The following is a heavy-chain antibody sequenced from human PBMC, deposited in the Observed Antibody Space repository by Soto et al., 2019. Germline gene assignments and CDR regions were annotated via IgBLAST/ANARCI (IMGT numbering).Heavy chain of an antibody. V-gene: IGHV4-31*03. CDR1: CGSLSRWGYY. J-gene: IGHJ4*02. CDR3: ARGPPLGY. Sequence: SETLSLTCPVSCGSLSRWGYYWGWIRQHPGKGLEWVGYIYYSGSTYYNPSLKSRVTISVDTSKNQFSLKLSSVTAADTAVYYCARGPPLGYWGQGTLVTVSS. CDR2: IYYSGST.